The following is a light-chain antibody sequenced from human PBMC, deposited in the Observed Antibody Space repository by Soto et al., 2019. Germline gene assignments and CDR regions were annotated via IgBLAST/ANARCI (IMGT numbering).Light chain of an antibody. CDR1: QSVSSN. J-gene: IGKJ1*01. CDR3: QQYNNWPSGGT. V-gene: IGKV3-15*01. Sequence: EIVMTQSPATLSVSPGERATLSCRASQSVSSNLAWYQQKPGQAPRLLIYGASTRATGIPARFSGSGSGTEFTLTISSLQSEEFAGYYGQQYNNWPSGGTGGQGTKVEIK. CDR2: GAS.